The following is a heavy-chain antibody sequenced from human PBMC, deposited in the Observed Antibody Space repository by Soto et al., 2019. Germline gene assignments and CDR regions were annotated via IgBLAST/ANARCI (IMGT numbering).Heavy chain of an antibody. Sequence: GASVKVSCKASGYTFTRYSMHWVRQAPGQRLEWMGTVNPSGAGSTYALKFRGRTVMTTDTSKTTVYMELSSLRSDDTAVYYCARRGGGTYCGGGSSHTVDPRG. CDR1: GYTFTRYS. J-gene: IGHJ5*02. CDR3: ARRGGGTYCGGGSSHTVDP. CDR2: VNPSGAGS. V-gene: IGHV1-46*01. D-gene: IGHD3-16*01.